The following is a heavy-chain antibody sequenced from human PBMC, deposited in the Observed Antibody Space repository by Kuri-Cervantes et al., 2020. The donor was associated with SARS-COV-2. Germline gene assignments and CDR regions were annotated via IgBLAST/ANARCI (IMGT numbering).Heavy chain of an antibody. V-gene: IGHV4-59*01. CDR3: ARDRGITMVRGVPDAFDI. D-gene: IGHD3-10*01. Sequence: GSLRLSCTVSGGSISSYYWSWIRQPPGKGLEWIGYIYYSGSTNYNPSLKSRVTISVDTSKNQFSLKLSSVTAADTAVYYCARDRGITMVRGVPDAFDIWGQGTMVTVSS. CDR2: IYYSGST. CDR1: GGSISSYY. J-gene: IGHJ3*02.